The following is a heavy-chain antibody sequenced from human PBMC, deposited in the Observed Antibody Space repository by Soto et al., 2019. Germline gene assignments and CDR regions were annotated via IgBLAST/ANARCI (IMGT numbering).Heavy chain of an antibody. Sequence: WVSLSLAFTASVLPHSSLAMMWVRQAPGKGLECVSGIYGSGRGIEYADSVKGRFTISRDNSKNTVYLQMTDLRADDTAVYYCAKDAVYNDGLWLMDHWGQGTKVTVSS. CDR2: IYGSGRGI. CDR3: AKDAVYNDGLWLMDH. D-gene: IGHD3-16*01. V-gene: IGHV3-23*05. J-gene: IGHJ4*02. CDR1: VLPHSSLA.